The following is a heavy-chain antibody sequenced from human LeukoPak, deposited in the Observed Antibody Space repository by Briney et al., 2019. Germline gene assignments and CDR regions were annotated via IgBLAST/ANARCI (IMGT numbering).Heavy chain of an antibody. CDR3: AKISDFYGSGTD. Sequence: GSLRLSCAASGFTVSSNYMSWVRQAPGKGLEWVSVIYSGGSTYYADSVKGRFTISRDNSKNTLYLQMNSLRAEDTALYYCAKISDFYGSGTDWGQGTLVTVSS. CDR1: GFTVSSNY. V-gene: IGHV3-66*01. CDR2: IYSGGST. J-gene: IGHJ4*02. D-gene: IGHD3-10*01.